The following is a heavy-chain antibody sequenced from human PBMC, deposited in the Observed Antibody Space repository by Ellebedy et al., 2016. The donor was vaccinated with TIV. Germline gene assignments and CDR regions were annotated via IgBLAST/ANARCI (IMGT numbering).Heavy chain of an antibody. CDR2: IGSSAYTT. J-gene: IGHJ3*02. D-gene: IGHD2-8*02. CDR1: GFNFGGHA. CDR3: AKDVRYTTGWGGALDI. Sequence: PGGSLRLSCAASGFNFGGHAMKWVRQAPGKGLEWVSSIGSSAYTTHYAYSVKGRFTISRDNSRNTLYLQMNSLRGEDTAVYFCAKDVRYTTGWGGALDIWGQGAMVTVSS. V-gene: IGHV3-23*01.